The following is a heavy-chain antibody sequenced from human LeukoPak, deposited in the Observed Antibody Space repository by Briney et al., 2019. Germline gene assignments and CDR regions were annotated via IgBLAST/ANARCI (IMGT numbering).Heavy chain of an antibody. CDR2: IYYSGST. Sequence: SETLSLTCTVSGGSLNSYYWSWIRQAPGKGLEWIGYIYYSGSTNYNPSLKSRVTISVDTSKNQFSLKLSSVTAADTAVYYCARDLRGYSSYDYWGQGTLVTVSS. CDR1: GGSLNSYY. V-gene: IGHV4-59*01. CDR3: ARDLRGYSSYDY. D-gene: IGHD6-13*01. J-gene: IGHJ4*02.